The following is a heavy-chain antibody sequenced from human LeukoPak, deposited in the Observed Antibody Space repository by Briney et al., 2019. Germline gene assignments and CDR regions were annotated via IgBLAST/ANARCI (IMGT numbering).Heavy chain of an antibody. CDR1: GFTFSAYA. CDR2: ISGSGSGT. D-gene: IGHD2-15*01. Sequence: GGSLRLSCEASGFTFSAYAMTWVRQAPGKGLEWVSAISGSGSGTYYADSVTGRFTISRDNSKNTLYLHMNSLRAEDTAVYYCAKYCSAANCYHGIDYWGQGTLVTVSS. V-gene: IGHV3-23*01. CDR3: AKYCSAANCYHGIDY. J-gene: IGHJ4*02.